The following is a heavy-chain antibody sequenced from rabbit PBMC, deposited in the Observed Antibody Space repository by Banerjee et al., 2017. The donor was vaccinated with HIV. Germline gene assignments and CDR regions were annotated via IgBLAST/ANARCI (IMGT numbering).Heavy chain of an antibody. D-gene: IGHD4-1*01. CDR3: ARDLAGAIGWNFDL. J-gene: IGHJ4*01. CDR2: INSSSRNV. V-gene: IGHV1S45*01. CDR1: GFSFSNKYV. Sequence: QQQLVESGGGLVKPGASLTITCTASGFSFSNKYVMCWVRQAPGKGLEWIGCINSSSRNVVYASWATGRFTISKTSSTTVTLQMTSLTAADTATYFCARDLAGAIGWNFDLWGPGTLVTV.